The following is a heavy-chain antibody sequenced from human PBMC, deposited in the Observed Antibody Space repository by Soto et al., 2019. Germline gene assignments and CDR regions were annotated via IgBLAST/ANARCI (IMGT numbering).Heavy chain of an antibody. Sequence: ASVKVSCKASGYTFTSYDINWVRQATGQGLEWMGWMNPNSGNTGYAQKFQGRVTMTRNTSISTAHMELSCLRSEDTAVYYCARARRGYDFWSGYARPAYYYYMDVWGKGTTVTVSS. J-gene: IGHJ6*03. CDR3: ARARRGYDFWSGYARPAYYYYMDV. V-gene: IGHV1-8*01. CDR2: MNPNSGNT. D-gene: IGHD3-3*01. CDR1: GYTFTSYD.